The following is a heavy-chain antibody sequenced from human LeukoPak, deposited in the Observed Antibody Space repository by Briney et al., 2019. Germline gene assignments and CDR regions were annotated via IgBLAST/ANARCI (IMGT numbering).Heavy chain of an antibody. D-gene: IGHD4-17*01. CDR3: ARDVGGALDY. CDR2: IRGEEGDK. J-gene: IGHJ4*02. Sequence: GGSLRLSCTVSGFTFRNYWMAWVRQAPGKGLEWVSNIRGEEGDKNSVDSVKGRFTISRDNAKKSLYLQMNSLRVEDTAVYYCARDVGGALDYWGQGTLVTVSS. CDR1: GFTFRNYW. V-gene: IGHV3-7*03.